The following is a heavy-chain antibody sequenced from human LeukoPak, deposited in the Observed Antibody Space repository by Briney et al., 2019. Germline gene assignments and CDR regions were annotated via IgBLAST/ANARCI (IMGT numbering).Heavy chain of an antibody. CDR3: ARHGKGVTYFYAFDI. CDR1: GGSIDNYL. V-gene: IGHV4-4*09. CDR2: IYASGGT. J-gene: IGHJ3*02. D-gene: IGHD2/OR15-2a*01. Sequence: SETLSLTCTVSGGSIDNYLWSWIRQPPGKGLEWIAYIYASGGTNSNPSLKSRVTISVDTSKNQFSLTLSSVTAADTAVYYCARHGKGVTYFYAFDIWGQGTMVTVSS.